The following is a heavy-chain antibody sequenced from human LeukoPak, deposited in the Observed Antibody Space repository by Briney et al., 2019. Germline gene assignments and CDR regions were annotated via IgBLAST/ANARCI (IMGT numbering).Heavy chain of an antibody. D-gene: IGHD3-22*01. V-gene: IGHV1-2*06. CDR2: INPNSGGT. J-gene: IGHJ4*02. CDR1: GYTFTGYY. CDR3: ARGPTYYYDSSGYYLPSY. Sequence: ASVKVSCKASGYTFTGYYMHWVRQAPGQGLEWMGRINPNSGGTNYAQKLQGRVTMTTDTSTSTAYMELRSLRSDDTAVYYCARGPTYYYDSSGYYLPSYWGQGTLVTVSS.